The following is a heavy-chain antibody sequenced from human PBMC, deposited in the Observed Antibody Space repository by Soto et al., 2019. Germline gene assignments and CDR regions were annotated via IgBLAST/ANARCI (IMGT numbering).Heavy chain of an antibody. V-gene: IGHV1-69*08. Sequence: QVQLVQSGAEVKKPGSSVKVSCKASGGTFSSYTISWVRQAPGQGLEWMGRIIPILGIANYAQKFQGRVTITADKSTSTAYMELSSLRSEDTAVYYCVRDIRQDWYFDLWGRGTLVTVSS. CDR3: VRDIRQDWYFDL. CDR1: GGTFSSYT. CDR2: IIPILGIA. J-gene: IGHJ2*01.